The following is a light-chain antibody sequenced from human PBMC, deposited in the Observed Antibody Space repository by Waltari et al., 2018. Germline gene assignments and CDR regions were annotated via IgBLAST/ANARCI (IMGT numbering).Light chain of an antibody. CDR2: GAS. Sequence: EIMMTQSPATLSVSPGERATLSCRASQSVSMNLAWYQQKPGQAPRLLIYGASTRGTGIPARFSGSGSGTAFTLTISSLHSEDFAIYYCQQYNNWPLYTFGQGTKLEIK. J-gene: IGKJ2*01. CDR1: QSVSMN. V-gene: IGKV3-15*01. CDR3: QQYNNWPLYT.